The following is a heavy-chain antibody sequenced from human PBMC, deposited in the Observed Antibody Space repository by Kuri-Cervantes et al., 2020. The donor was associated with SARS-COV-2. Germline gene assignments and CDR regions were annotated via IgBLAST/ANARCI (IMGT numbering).Heavy chain of an antibody. V-gene: IGHV1-24*01. D-gene: IGHD3-22*01. CDR1: GYTLTELS. CDR2: FDPEDGET. CDR3: ARDLLLYSSGVQSPFDY. Sequence: ASVKVSCKVSGYTLTELSMHWVRQAPGKGLEWMGGFDPEDGETIYAQKFQGRVTMTEDTSTDTAYMELSSLRSEDTAVYYCARDLLLYSSGVQSPFDYWGQGTLVTVSS. J-gene: IGHJ4*02.